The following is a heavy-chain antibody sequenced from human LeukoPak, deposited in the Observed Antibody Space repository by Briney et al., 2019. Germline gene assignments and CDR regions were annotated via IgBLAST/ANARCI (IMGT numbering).Heavy chain of an antibody. CDR3: STGAPGTSFDY. D-gene: IGHD1-14*01. J-gene: IGHJ4*02. V-gene: IGHV3-30-3*01. Sequence: PGGSLRLSCTTSGFTFSSFVMHWVRQAPGKGLEWVAVLSNDGINKYYGDSVKGRFTISRDSSENTLYLQMNSLRAEDTAVYFCSTGAPGTSFDYWGQGTLVTVSS. CDR1: GFTFSSFV. CDR2: LSNDGINK.